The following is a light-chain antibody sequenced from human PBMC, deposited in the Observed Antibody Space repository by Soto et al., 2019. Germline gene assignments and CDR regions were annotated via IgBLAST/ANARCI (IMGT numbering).Light chain of an antibody. J-gene: IGLJ1*01. CDR1: SSDIGSYTY. Sequence: QSALTQPASVSGSPGQSITISCTGTSSDIGSYTYVSWYQQHPGKAPKLMIYEVTSRPSGVSNRFSGSKSGNTASLTISGLQAEDEAHYYCNPYTVRNTFVFGTGTKVTVL. CDR3: NPYTVRNTFV. CDR2: EVT. V-gene: IGLV2-14*01.